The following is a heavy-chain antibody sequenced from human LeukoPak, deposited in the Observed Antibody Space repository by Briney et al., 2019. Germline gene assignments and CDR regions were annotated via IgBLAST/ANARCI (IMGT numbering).Heavy chain of an antibody. Sequence: GGSLRLSCAASGFTFSSYTMNWVRQAPGKGLEWVAVIWYDGSNKYYADSVKGRFTISRDNSKNTLYLQMNSLRAEDTAVYYCASNYYDSSGYYQNDAFDIWGQGTMVTVSS. D-gene: IGHD3-22*01. CDR1: GFTFSSYT. CDR3: ASNYYDSSGYYQNDAFDI. V-gene: IGHV3-33*08. CDR2: IWYDGSNK. J-gene: IGHJ3*02.